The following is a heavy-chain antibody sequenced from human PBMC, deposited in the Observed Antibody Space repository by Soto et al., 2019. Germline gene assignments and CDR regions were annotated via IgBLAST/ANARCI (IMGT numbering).Heavy chain of an antibody. D-gene: IGHD6-13*01. CDR3: ARGWEYSSSPNWFDP. Sequence: QVQLVQSGAEVKKPGASVKVSCKASGYTFTGYYMHWVRQAPGQGLEWMGWINPNSGGTNYAQKFQGWVTMTRDTSISTAYMELSRLRSDDTAVYYCARGWEYSSSPNWFDPWGQGTLVTVSS. CDR2: INPNSGGT. J-gene: IGHJ5*02. V-gene: IGHV1-2*04. CDR1: GYTFTGYY.